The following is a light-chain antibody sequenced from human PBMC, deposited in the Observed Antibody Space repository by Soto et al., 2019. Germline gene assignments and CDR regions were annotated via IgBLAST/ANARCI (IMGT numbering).Light chain of an antibody. Sequence: PVLTQSSSASASLGSAVKLTCTLSSGHRSYIIAWHQQQPGKAPRYLMKLEGSGSYNTGSGVPARFSGSSSGADRDLSISNLQSEDEADYYCETWDSNTRVFGGGTKLTVL. CDR1: SGHRSYI. V-gene: IGLV4-60*03. CDR3: ETWDSNTRV. J-gene: IGLJ3*02. CDR2: LEGSGSY.